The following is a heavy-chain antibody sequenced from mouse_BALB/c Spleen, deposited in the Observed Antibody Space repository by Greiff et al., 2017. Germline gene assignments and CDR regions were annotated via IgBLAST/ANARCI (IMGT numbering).Heavy chain of an antibody. CDR3: ARVGGDGYFDY. J-gene: IGHJ2*01. D-gene: IGHD2-3*01. V-gene: IGHV5-9-4*01. CDR1: GFTFSSYA. Sequence: EVHLVESGGGLVKPGGSLKLSCAASGFTFSSYAMSWVRQSPEKRLEWVAEISSGGSYTYYPDTVTGRFTISRDNAKNTLYLEMSSLRSEDTAMYYCARVGGDGYFDYWGQGTTLTVSS. CDR2: ISSGGSYT.